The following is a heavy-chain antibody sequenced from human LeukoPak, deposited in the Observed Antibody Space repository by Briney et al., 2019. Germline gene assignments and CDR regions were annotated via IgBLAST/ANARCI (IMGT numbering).Heavy chain of an antibody. J-gene: IGHJ6*03. CDR3: ARATNYGSGSYYHYYYMDV. Sequence: ASVKVSCKASGYTFTSYGISWVRQAPGQALEWMGWISAYNGNTNYAQKLQGRVTMTTDTSTSTAYMELRSLRSDDTAVYYCARATNYGSGSYYHYYYMDVWGKGTTVTVSS. CDR2: ISAYNGNT. V-gene: IGHV1-18*01. D-gene: IGHD3-10*01. CDR1: GYTFTSYG.